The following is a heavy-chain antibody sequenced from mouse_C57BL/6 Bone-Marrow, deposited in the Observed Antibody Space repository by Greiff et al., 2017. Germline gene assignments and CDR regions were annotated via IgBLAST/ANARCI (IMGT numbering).Heavy chain of an antibody. J-gene: IGHJ1*03. CDR1: GFSLTSYA. CDR2: IWTGGGT. CDR3: ARGVYYYGSSYWYFEV. V-gene: IGHV2-9-1*01. D-gene: IGHD1-1*01. Sequence: VKLMESGPGLVAPSQSLSITCTVSGFSLTSYAISWVRQPPGKGLEWLGVIWTGGGTNYNSALKSRLSISKDNSKSQVSLKMNSLQTDDTARYYCARGVYYYGSSYWYFEVWGTGTTVTVSS.